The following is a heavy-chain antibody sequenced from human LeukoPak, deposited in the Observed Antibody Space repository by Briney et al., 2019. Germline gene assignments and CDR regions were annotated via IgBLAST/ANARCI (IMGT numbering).Heavy chain of an antibody. CDR3: ERDRYGSYFDY. Sequence: SETLSLTCTVSGYSISSGYYWGWIRQPPGKGLEWIGSIYHSGSTYYNPSLKSRVTISVDTSKNRFSLKLSSVTAADTAVYYCERDRYGSYFDYWGQGTLVTVSS. J-gene: IGHJ4*02. CDR1: GYSISSGYY. V-gene: IGHV4-38-2*02. CDR2: IYHSGST. D-gene: IGHD3-10*01.